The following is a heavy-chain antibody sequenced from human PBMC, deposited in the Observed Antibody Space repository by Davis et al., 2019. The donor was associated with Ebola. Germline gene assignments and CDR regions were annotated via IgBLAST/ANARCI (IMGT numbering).Heavy chain of an antibody. D-gene: IGHD2-15*01. CDR3: ARDVPGDIVVVVAAPFDY. CDR1: GFTFSSYW. Sequence: GESLKISCAASGFTFSSYWMSWVRQAPGKGLEWVANIKQDGSEKYYVDSVKGRFTISRDNAKNSLYLQMNSLRAEDTAVYYCARDVPGDIVVVVAAPFDYWGQGTLVTVSS. V-gene: IGHV3-7*01. CDR2: IKQDGSEK. J-gene: IGHJ4*02.